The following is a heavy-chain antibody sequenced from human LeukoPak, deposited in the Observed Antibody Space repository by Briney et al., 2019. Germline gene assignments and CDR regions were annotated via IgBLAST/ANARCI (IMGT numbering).Heavy chain of an antibody. CDR3: ARRGYSDYEGYFQH. J-gene: IGHJ1*01. CDR1: GGSISSSYW. V-gene: IGHV4-4*02. Sequence: SGTLSLTCAVSGGSISSSYWWSWVRQPPGKGLEWIREVYHSGSTNYNPSLKSRVSISVDNSRNQFSLRLSSVTAADTAVYYCARRGYSDYEGYFQHWGQGTLVTVSS. CDR2: VYHSGST. D-gene: IGHD4-11*01.